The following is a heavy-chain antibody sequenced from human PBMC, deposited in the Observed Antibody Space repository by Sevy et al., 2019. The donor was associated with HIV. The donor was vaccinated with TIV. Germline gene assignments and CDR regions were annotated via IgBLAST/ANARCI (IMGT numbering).Heavy chain of an antibody. CDR3: ARAGDSSSWYSAGPMDV. D-gene: IGHD6-13*01. Sequence: GGPLRLSCAASGFTFSSYAMHWVRQAPGKGLEWVAVISYDGSNKYYADSVKGRFTISRDNSKNTLYLQMNSLRAEDTAVYYCARAGDSSSWYSAGPMDVWGKGTTVTVSS. CDR2: ISYDGSNK. V-gene: IGHV3-30-3*01. J-gene: IGHJ6*03. CDR1: GFTFSSYA.